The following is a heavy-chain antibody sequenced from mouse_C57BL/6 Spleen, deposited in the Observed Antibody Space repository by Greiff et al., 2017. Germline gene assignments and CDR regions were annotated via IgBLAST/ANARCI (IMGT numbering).Heavy chain of an antibody. D-gene: IGHD1-1*01. Sequence: QVQLQQPGAELVRPGTSVKLSCKASGYTFTSYWMHWVKQRPGQGLEWIGVIDPSDSYTNYNQKFKGKATLTVDTSSSTSYMQISSLTSEDSAVYYCAREGSSDYWGQGTTLTVSS. J-gene: IGHJ2*01. V-gene: IGHV1-59*01. CDR3: AREGSSDY. CDR1: GYTFTSYW. CDR2: IDPSDSYT.